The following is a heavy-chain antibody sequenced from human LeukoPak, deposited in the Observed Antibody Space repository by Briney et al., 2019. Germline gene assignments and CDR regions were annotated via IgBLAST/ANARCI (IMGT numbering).Heavy chain of an antibody. V-gene: IGHV3-23*01. CDR1: GFTFSSYA. CDR3: AKATQIQLWFLDY. D-gene: IGHD5-18*01. CDR2: ISGSGGGT. J-gene: IGHJ4*02. Sequence: GGSLRLSCAASGFTFSSYAMSWVRQAPGKGLEWVLAISGSGGGTYYADSVKGRFTISRDNSKNTLFLQMNSLRAEDTAVYYCAKATQIQLWFLDYWGQGTLVTVSS.